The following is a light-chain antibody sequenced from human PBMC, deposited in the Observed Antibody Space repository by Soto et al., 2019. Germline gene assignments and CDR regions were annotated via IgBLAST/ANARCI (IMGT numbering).Light chain of an antibody. CDR2: DAS. J-gene: IGKJ1*01. CDR1: QSISSW. Sequence: DIQMTPSPSTLSASVGDRVTITCRASQSISSWLAWYQQKPGKAPNLLIYDASSLESGVPSRFSGSGSGTEFTLTISSLQPDDFATYYCQQYNTYRTFGQGTKVDIK. CDR3: QQYNTYRT. V-gene: IGKV1-5*01.